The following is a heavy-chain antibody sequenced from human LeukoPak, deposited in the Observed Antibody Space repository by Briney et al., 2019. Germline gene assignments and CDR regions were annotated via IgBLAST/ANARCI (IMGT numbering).Heavy chain of an antibody. CDR2: IDPSDSYT. Sequence: KPGESLRISSKGAGYSFTSYWISWVRQMPGKGLEWMGRIDPSDSYTNYSPSFQGHVTISADKSISTAYLQWSSLKASDTAMYYCARQLGYSSGWYVVGYWGQGTLVTVSS. CDR3: ARQLGYSSGWYVVGY. V-gene: IGHV5-10-1*01. D-gene: IGHD6-19*01. CDR1: GYSFTSYW. J-gene: IGHJ4*02.